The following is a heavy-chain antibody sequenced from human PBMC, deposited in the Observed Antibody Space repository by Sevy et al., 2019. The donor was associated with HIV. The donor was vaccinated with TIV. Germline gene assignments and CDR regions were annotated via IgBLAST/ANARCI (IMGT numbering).Heavy chain of an antibody. D-gene: IGHD5-18*01. J-gene: IGHJ3*02. V-gene: IGHV5-10-1*01. Sequence: GESLKISCKGSGYSSTTYWISWVRQMPGKGLEWMGRTDPSDSYSSYSPSFQGHVIISGDKSTSTAYLQWSSLKASDSAMYYCAGRSGGYSYDSEDAFDIWGQGTMVTVSS. CDR2: TDPSDSYS. CDR1: GYSSTTYW. CDR3: AGRSGGYSYDSEDAFDI.